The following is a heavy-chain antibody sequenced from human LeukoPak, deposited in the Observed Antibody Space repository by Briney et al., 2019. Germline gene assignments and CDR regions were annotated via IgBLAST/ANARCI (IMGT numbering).Heavy chain of an antibody. CDR3: ARGDYYDSSGYRDY. V-gene: IGHV3-66*01. Sequence: GGSLRLSCAASGFTVSSNYMSWVRQAPGKGLEWVSVIYSGGSTYYADSVKGRFTISRDNSKNTLYLQMNSLRAEDTAVYYCARGDYYDSSGYRDYWGQGTPVTVSS. D-gene: IGHD3-22*01. CDR1: GFTVSSNY. CDR2: IYSGGST. J-gene: IGHJ4*02.